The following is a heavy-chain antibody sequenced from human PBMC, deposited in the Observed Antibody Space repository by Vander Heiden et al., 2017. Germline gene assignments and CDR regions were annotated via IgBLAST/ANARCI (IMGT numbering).Heavy chain of an antibody. CDR3: ARREYCGGDFDSEAGGFDY. D-gene: IGHD2-21*02. J-gene: IGHJ4*02. CDR2: IYDVVRT. V-gene: IGHV4-39*01. CDR1: GGPITSRSYY. Sequence: QLKLQESGPGLVKPSETLSLTCTVPGGPITSRSYYWGWIRQPPGKGPAWSGSIYDVVRTDENQSLKRRVAMSVDTSKSQYSLKLSYVTVAGTAVYDCARREYCGGDFDSEAGGFDYWGQGTLVTVSS.